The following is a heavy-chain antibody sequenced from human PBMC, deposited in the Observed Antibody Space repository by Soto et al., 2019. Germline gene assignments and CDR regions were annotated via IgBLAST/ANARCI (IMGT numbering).Heavy chain of an antibody. D-gene: IGHD3-9*01. J-gene: IGHJ5*02. V-gene: IGHV3-66*01. Sequence: GGSLRLSCAASGFTVSSNYMSWVCQAPGKGLEWVSVIYSGGSTYYADSVKGRFTISRDNSKNTLYLQMNSLRAEDTAVYYCARVTFDILTGYSNSDNWFDPWGQGTLVTVSS. CDR2: IYSGGST. CDR1: GFTVSSNY. CDR3: ARVTFDILTGYSNSDNWFDP.